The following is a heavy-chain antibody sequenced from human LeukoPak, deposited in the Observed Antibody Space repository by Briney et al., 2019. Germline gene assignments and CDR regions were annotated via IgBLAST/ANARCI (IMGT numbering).Heavy chain of an antibody. CDR3: ARDPKINDY. CDR2: ISWNSGSI. J-gene: IGHJ4*02. V-gene: IGHV3-9*01. CDR1: GFTFDDYG. Sequence: GGSLRLSCAASGFTFDDYGMHWVRQAPGKGLEWVSGISWNSGSIGYADSVKGRFTISRDNAKNSLYLQMNSLRAEDTAVYYCARDPKINDYWGQGTLVTVSS.